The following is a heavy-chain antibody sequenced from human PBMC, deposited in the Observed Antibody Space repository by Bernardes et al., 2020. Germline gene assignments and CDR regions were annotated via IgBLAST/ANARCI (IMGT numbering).Heavy chain of an antibody. Sequence: WETLSLTCTVSGGSISSSSYYWGWIRQPPGKGLEWIGSIYYSGSTYYNPSLKSRVTISVDTSKNQFSLKLSSVTAADTAVYYCATSPGGATYYDFWSGYYTGVGWFDPWGQGTLVTVSS. CDR1: GGSISSSSYY. J-gene: IGHJ5*02. V-gene: IGHV4-39*01. CDR3: ATSPGGATYYDFWSGYYTGVGWFDP. D-gene: IGHD3-3*01. CDR2: IYYSGST.